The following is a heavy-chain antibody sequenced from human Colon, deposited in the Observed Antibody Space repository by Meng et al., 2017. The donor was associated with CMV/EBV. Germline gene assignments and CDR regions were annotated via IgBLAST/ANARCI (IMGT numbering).Heavy chain of an antibody. V-gene: IGHV3-23*01. CDR1: GFTFSNYA. CDR2: IRSDGGDA. Sequence: SGFTFSNYAMPWVRQAPGKGLEWVSGIRSDGGDANYADSVKGRFTISRDNTEDTLYLEMNSLRAEDTALYFCAKVIHGGTYNYYFDYWGPGTLVTVSS. D-gene: IGHD1-26*01. CDR3: AKVIHGGTYNYYFDY. J-gene: IGHJ4*01.